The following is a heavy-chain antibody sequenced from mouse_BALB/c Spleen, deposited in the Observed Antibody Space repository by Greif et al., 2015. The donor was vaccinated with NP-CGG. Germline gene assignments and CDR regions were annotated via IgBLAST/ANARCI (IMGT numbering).Heavy chain of an antibody. CDR2: IWSGGST. D-gene: IGHD2-10*02. J-gene: IGHJ4*01. V-gene: IGHV2-2*02. CDR3: ARKYGNYYAMDY. CDR1: GFSLTSYG. Sequence: VKLMESGPGLVQPSQSLSITCTVSGFSLTSYGVHWVRQSPGKGLEWLGVIWSGGSTDYNAAFISRLSIIKDNSKSQVFFKMNSLQANDTAIYYCARKYGNYYAMDYWGQGTSVTVSS.